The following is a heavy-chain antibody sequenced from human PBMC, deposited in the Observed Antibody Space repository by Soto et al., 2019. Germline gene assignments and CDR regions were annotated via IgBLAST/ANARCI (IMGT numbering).Heavy chain of an antibody. D-gene: IGHD2-15*01. CDR3: ASKSLGYCSGGSCYSVSAFDI. CDR2: IIPIFGTA. Sequence: QVQLVQSGAEVKKPGSSVKVSCKASGGTFSSYAISWVRQAPGQGLEWMGGIIPIFGTANYAQKFQGRVTITAVKSTSTAYMELSSLRSEDTAVYYCASKSLGYCSGGSCYSVSAFDIWGQGTMVTVSS. CDR1: GGTFSSYA. J-gene: IGHJ3*02. V-gene: IGHV1-69*06.